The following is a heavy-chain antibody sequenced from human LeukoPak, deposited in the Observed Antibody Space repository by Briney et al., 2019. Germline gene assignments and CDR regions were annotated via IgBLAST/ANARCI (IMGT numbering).Heavy chain of an antibody. CDR2: ISYDGSNK. CDR3: ARGPIVGAISYFDY. J-gene: IGHJ4*02. Sequence: GGSLRLSCAASGFTFSSYAMHWVRQAPGKGLEWVAVISYDGSNKYYADSVKGRFTISRDNSKNTLYLQMNSLRAEDTAVYYCARGPIVGAISYFDYWGQGTLVTVSS. D-gene: IGHD1-26*01. CDR1: GFTFSSYA. V-gene: IGHV3-30-3*01.